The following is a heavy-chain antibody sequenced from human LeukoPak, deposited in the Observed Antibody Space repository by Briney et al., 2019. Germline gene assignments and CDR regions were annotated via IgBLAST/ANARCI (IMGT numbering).Heavy chain of an antibody. J-gene: IGHJ3*02. CDR2: INYSGST. Sequence: SETLSLTCTVSGGSISSYNCSWSRQPPGKGLEWIGYINYSGSTNYNPCLKSRVTISVDTFQKQFSLKVSSVTAADTAVYHCARQPTTVTTGDAFDIWGQGTMVTVSS. CDR3: ARQPTTVTTGDAFDI. CDR1: GGSISSYN. V-gene: IGHV4-59*01. D-gene: IGHD4-17*01.